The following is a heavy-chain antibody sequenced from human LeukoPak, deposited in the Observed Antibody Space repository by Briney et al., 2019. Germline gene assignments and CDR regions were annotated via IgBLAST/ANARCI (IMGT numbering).Heavy chain of an antibody. CDR3: TRDLTPGGADV. CDR2: IMWRSGST. D-gene: IGHD3-10*01. Sequence: GGSLRLSCAVSGFTSDDHAMHWVRQASGKGLEWVAGIMWRSGSTGYGDSVKGRFTISRDNAKKSLYLQMNGPRVEDTAFYYCTRDLTPGGADVWGQGTTVTVSS. CDR1: GFTSDDHA. J-gene: IGHJ6*02. V-gene: IGHV3-9*02.